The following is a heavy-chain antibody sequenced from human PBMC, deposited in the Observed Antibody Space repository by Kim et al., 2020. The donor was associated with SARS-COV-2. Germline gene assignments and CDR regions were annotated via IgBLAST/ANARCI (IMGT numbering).Heavy chain of an antibody. V-gene: IGHV4-34*01. D-gene: IGHD1-26*01. Sequence: SETLSLTCAVYGGSFSGYYWSWIRQPPGKGLEWIGEINHSGSTNYNPSLKSRVTISVDTSKNQFSLKLSSVTAADTAVYYCARGTMRAPQPIRVGARHPPNRPNSWFDPWGQGTLVTVPS. CDR3: ARGTMRAPQPIRVGARHPPNRPNSWFDP. J-gene: IGHJ5*02. CDR2: INHSGST. CDR1: GGSFSGYY.